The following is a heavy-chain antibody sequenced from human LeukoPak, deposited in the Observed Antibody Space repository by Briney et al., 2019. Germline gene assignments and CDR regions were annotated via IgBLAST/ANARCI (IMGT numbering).Heavy chain of an antibody. J-gene: IGHJ5*02. V-gene: IGHV4-34*01. CDR3: ARDSQSYCSSTSCYRWFGSPWFDP. D-gene: IGHD2-2*01. CDR1: GGSFIGYY. CDR2: INHSGST. Sequence: SETLSLTCAVYGGSFIGYYWSWIRQPPGKGLEWIGEINHSGSTNYNPSLKSRVTISVDTSKNQFSLKLSSVTAADTAVYYCARDSQSYCSSTSCYRWFGSPWFDPWGQGTLVTVSS.